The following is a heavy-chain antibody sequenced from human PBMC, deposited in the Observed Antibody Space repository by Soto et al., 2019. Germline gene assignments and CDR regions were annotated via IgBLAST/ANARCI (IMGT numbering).Heavy chain of an antibody. D-gene: IGHD2-15*01. J-gene: IGHJ5*02. V-gene: IGHV1-18*04. CDR1: GYTFTSNA. CDR2: ISSYNGDA. Sequence: DSVKVSCKASGYTFTSNAISLVRQAPGQGLEWMGWISSYNGDAKYTQKFQDRVTMTTDTSTSTAYMELRSLTSDDTAVYYCARKNVYCSGGSYCFWSDPWGQGTQVTVSS. CDR3: ARKNVYCSGGSYCFWSDP.